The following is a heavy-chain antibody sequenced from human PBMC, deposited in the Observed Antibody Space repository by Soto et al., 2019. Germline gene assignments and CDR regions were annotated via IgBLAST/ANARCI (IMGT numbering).Heavy chain of an antibody. V-gene: IGHV4-39*01. J-gene: IGHJ5*02. Sequence: QLQLQESGPGLVKPSETLSLTCSVSGGSISSTNYYWGWIRQPPGKGLEWIGSIYYSGSTHYNPSLKRRVTISVDTSKNQFSLKLSSVTAADTAVYYCARHPTVRGVTFWWFDPWGQGTRVTVSS. CDR3: ARHPTVRGVTFWWFDP. CDR2: IYYSGST. CDR1: GGSISSTNYY. D-gene: IGHD3-10*02.